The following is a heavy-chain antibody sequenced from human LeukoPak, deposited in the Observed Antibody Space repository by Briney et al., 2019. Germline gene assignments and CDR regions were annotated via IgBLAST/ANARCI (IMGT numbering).Heavy chain of an antibody. CDR3: ARVRYCSTNRCYDREFDN. J-gene: IGHJ4*02. CDR1: GGAISKYY. D-gene: IGHD2-2*01. V-gene: IGHV4-59*01. CDR2: IDYSGNT. Sequence: SETLSLTCTDAGGAISKYYWSWIRQPPGKGLESIGYIDYSGNTNYNPSLKSRVTISVDTSKNQFSLKLNSVTAADTAVYYCARVRYCSTNRCYDREFDNWGQGTLVTVSS.